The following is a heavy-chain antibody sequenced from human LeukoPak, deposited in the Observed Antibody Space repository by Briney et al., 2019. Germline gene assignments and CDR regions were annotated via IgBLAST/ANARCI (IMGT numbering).Heavy chain of an antibody. J-gene: IGHJ3*02. D-gene: IGHD2-8*01. CDR1: GGSFSGYY. CDR2: INHSGST. V-gene: IGHV4-34*01. Sequence: SETLSLTCAVYGGSFSGYYWSWIRQPPGRGLEWIGEINHSGSTNYNPSLKSRVTISVDTSKNQFSLKLSSVTAADTAVYHCASWRLMRAFDIWGQGTMVTVSS. CDR3: ASWRLMRAFDI.